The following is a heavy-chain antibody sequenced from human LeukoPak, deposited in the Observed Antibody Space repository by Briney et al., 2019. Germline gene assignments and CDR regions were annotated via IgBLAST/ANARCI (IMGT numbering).Heavy chain of an antibody. CDR1: GFTFSSYA. Sequence: QAGGSLRLSCAASGFTFSSYAMSRVRQAPGKGLEWVSAISGSGGSTYYADSVKGRFTISRDNSKNTLYLQMNSLRAEDTAVYYCAKGGSGSYYNFFDYWGQGTLVTVSS. J-gene: IGHJ4*02. V-gene: IGHV3-23*01. CDR3: AKGGSGSYYNFFDY. CDR2: ISGSGGST. D-gene: IGHD3-10*01.